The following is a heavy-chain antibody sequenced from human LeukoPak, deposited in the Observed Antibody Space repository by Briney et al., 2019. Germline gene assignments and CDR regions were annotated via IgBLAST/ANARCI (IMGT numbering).Heavy chain of an antibody. CDR1: GGSFSGYY. Sequence: SETLSLTCAVYGGSFSGYYWSWIRQPPGKGLEWIGEINHSGSTNYNPSLKSRVTISVDTSKNQFSLKLSSVTAADTAVYYCATAIVGATFGAFDIWGQGTMVTVSS. CDR3: ATAIVGATFGAFDI. V-gene: IGHV4-34*01. CDR2: INHSGST. D-gene: IGHD1-26*01. J-gene: IGHJ3*02.